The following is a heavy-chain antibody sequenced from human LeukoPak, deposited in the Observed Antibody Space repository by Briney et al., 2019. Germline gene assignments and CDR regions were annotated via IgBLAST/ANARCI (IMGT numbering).Heavy chain of an antibody. CDR3: ARSLLGIADY. J-gene: IGHJ4*02. V-gene: IGHV3-74*01. CDR2: VKSDGSST. Sequence: PGGSLRLSCAASGFTFSSYWMHWVRQAPGKGLVWVSRVKSDGSSTNYADSVKGRFTISRDNAKNTLYLQMNSLSAKDTAVYYCARSLLGIADYWGQGTLVTVSS. CDR1: GFTFSSYW. D-gene: IGHD7-27*01.